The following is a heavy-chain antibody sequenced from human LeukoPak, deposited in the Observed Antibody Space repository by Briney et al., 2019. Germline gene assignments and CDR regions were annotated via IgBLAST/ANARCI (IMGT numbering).Heavy chain of an antibody. CDR1: GFTFSSYA. D-gene: IGHD6-19*01. CDR3: ARSEYQWYSSGPYYFDY. V-gene: IGHV3-23*01. J-gene: IGHJ4*02. CDR2: ISGSGGST. Sequence: GGSLRLSCAASGFTFSSYAMNWVRQAPGKGLGWVSAISGSGGSTYYADSVKGRFTISRDNSKNTLFLQMNSLRAEDTAVYYCARSEYQWYSSGPYYFDYWGREPWSPSPQ.